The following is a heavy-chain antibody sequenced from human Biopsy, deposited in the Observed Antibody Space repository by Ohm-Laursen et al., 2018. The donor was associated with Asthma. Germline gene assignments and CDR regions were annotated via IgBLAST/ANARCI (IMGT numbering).Heavy chain of an antibody. D-gene: IGHD6-13*01. V-gene: IGHV3-30*03. CDR2: ISFDPLNK. CDR1: GFTLSSYV. CDR3: ARVPVAAAGPYYYGMDV. Sequence: SLRLSCATSGFTLSSYVMHWVRQAPGKGLDWVALISFDPLNKQYADWVRGRFTVSRDSSKNTLYLQMNSLRADDTAVYYCARVPVAAAGPYYYGMDVWGQGTTVTVSS. J-gene: IGHJ6*02.